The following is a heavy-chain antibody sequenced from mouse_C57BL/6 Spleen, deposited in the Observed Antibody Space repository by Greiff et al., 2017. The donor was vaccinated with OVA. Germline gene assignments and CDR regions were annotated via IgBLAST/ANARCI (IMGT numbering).Heavy chain of an antibody. V-gene: IGHV1-26*01. J-gene: IGHJ3*01. CDR2: INPNNGGT. Sequence: EVQLQQSGPELVKPGASVKISCKASGYTFTDYYMNWVKQSHGKSLEWIGDINPNNGGTSYNQKFKGKATLTVDKSSSTAYMELRSLTSEDSAVYYCARSTGTYYSNYGFAYWGQGTLVTVSA. D-gene: IGHD2-5*01. CDR1: GYTFTDYY. CDR3: ARSTGTYYSNYGFAY.